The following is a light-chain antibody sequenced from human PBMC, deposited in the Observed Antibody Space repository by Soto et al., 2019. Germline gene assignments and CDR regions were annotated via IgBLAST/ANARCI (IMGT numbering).Light chain of an antibody. J-gene: IGLJ2*01. CDR1: SSDVGGYNY. CDR3: SSYISSNTLEDVV. CDR2: EVT. V-gene: IGLV2-14*01. Sequence: QSALTQPASVSGSPGQSITISCTGTSSDVGGYNYVSWYQQHPGEAPKLMIYEVTSRPSGVSNRFSGSRSGNTASLTISGLQAEDEADYYCSSYISSNTLEDVVFGGGTKVTVL.